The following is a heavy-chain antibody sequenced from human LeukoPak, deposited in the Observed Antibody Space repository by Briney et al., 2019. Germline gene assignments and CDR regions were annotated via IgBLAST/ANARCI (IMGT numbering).Heavy chain of an antibody. CDR1: GSSFTSYW. J-gene: IGHJ5*02. CDR3: ARHGRVEGGMLLLRHNWFDP. Sequence: GESLQISCKGSGSSFTSYWIGWVRQMPEKGLEWMGIIYPGDSDTRYSPSFQGQVTISADKSISTAYLQWSSLKASDTAMYYCARHGRVEGGMLLLRHNWFDPWGQGTLVTVSS. CDR2: IYPGDSDT. D-gene: IGHD3-16*01. V-gene: IGHV5-51*01.